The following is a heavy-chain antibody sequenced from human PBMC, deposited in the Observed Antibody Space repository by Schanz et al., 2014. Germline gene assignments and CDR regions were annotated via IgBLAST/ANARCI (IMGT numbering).Heavy chain of an antibody. D-gene: IGHD3-3*01. CDR2: ISHSGGSK. CDR3: ARSAGRDFWSGYYTRFDY. V-gene: IGHV3-23*01. J-gene: IGHJ4*02. CDR1: GFTFNSYA. Sequence: EVQLLESGGGLVQPGGSLRLSCAASGFTFNSYAMTWVRQAPGKGLEWVSSISHSGGSKYYADSVKGRFTISRDNSRNTLYLQMNSLSADDTAVYYCARSAGRDFWSGYYTRFDYWGQGTLVTVSS.